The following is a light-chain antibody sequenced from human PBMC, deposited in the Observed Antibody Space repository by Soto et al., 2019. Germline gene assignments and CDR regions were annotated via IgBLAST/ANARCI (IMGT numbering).Light chain of an antibody. V-gene: IGKV2-28*01. CDR2: LAS. J-gene: IGKJ5*01. CDR1: QSLLQXXXXXX. CDR3: LQAAQSPLT. Sequence: DIVLTQSPLSLPVTPGEPASISCRSSQSLLQXXXXXXXXXXXXRPXQSPQLLLYLASSRASGVPDRFSGSGSGTEFSLEISRVEAEDVGVYYCLQAAQSPLTFGQGTRLEIK.